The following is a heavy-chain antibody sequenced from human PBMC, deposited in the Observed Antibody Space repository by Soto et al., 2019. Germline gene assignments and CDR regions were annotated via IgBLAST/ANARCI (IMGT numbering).Heavy chain of an antibody. Sequence: SETLSLTCTVSGGSISGYYCSWSRMPPGKGLEWIGYIYHTGRTYYNPSLKSPVTISVDRSKNQFSLKLSSVTAADTAVYYCARGSFYDSSGYYDYWGQGTLVTVSS. CDR3: ARGSFYDSSGYYDY. V-gene: IGHV4-59*12. CDR1: GGSISGYY. J-gene: IGHJ4*02. CDR2: IYHTGRT. D-gene: IGHD3-22*01.